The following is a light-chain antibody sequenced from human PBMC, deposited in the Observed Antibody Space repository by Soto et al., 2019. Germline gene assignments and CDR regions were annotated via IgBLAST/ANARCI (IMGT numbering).Light chain of an antibody. CDR3: SSYTSNNTGV. Sequence: QSVLAQPPSVSGAPGQKVTISCTGSSSNIGAGYDLHWYQQLPGTAPKLLLYDNSNRPSVVPDRFSGSKSGTSASLAITGLQAEDEADYYCSSYTSNNTGVFGGGTKLTVL. CDR2: DNS. J-gene: IGLJ3*02. V-gene: IGLV1-40*01. CDR1: SSNIGAGYD.